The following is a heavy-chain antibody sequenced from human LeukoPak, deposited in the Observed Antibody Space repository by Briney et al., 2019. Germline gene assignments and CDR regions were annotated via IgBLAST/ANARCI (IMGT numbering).Heavy chain of an antibody. CDR1: GYTFTSYD. D-gene: IGHD2-2*01. Sequence: ASVKVSCKASGYTFTSYDINWLRQATGQGLESMGWMNPNSGNTGYAQKFQGRVTMTRNTSISTAYMELSSLRSEDTAVYYCARGRRVIVVVPATYYFDYWGQGTLVTVSS. J-gene: IGHJ4*02. V-gene: IGHV1-8*01. CDR2: MNPNSGNT. CDR3: ARGRRVIVVVPATYYFDY.